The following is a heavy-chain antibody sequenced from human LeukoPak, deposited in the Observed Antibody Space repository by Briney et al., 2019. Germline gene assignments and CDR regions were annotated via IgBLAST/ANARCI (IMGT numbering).Heavy chain of an antibody. CDR1: GYSISSGYY. J-gene: IGHJ5*02. CDR3: ARVEMATIAVNWFDP. Sequence: SETLSLTCTVSGYSISSGYYWGWIRQPPGKGLEWIGSIHHSGSTNYNPSLKSRVTISLDTSKNQFSLKLSSVTAADTAVYYCARVEMATIAVNWFDPWGQGTLVTVSS. V-gene: IGHV4-38-2*02. CDR2: IHHSGST. D-gene: IGHD5-24*01.